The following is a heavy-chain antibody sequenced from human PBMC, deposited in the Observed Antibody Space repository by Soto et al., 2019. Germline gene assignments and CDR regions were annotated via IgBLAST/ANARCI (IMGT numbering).Heavy chain of an antibody. CDR2: IIPIFGTA. Sequence: GASVKVSCKASGGTFSSYAISWVRQAPGQGLEWMGGIIPIFGTANYAQKFQGRVTITADESTSTAYMELSSLRSEDTAVYYCARRRSYDSSGSQGYYYYGMDVWGQGTTVTVSS. CDR3: ARRRSYDSSGSQGYYYYGMDV. D-gene: IGHD3-22*01. V-gene: IGHV1-69*13. J-gene: IGHJ6*02. CDR1: GGTFSSYA.